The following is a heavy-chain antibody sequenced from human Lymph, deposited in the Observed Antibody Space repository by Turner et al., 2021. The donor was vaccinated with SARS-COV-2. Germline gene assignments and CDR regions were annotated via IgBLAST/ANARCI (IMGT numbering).Heavy chain of an antibody. J-gene: IGHJ6*02. Sequence: QLQLVESGGGVVPPGRSLSLTCAASGFTFSTYAIYWVRQAPGKGLEWVVVISYDGSNKYYADSVKGRFTISIDNSKNTLYLKMNSLRAEDTAVYYCARYASGGYFYYGMDVWGQGTTVTVSS. D-gene: IGHD3-10*01. CDR2: ISYDGSNK. CDR1: GFTFSTYA. V-gene: IGHV3-30*04. CDR3: ARYASGGYFYYGMDV.